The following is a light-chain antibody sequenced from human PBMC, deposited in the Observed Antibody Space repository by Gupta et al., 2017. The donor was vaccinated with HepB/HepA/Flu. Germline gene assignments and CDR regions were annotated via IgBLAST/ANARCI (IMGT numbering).Light chain of an antibody. CDR3: SSYSSISTVI. J-gene: IGLJ2*01. CDR2: DVT. CDR1: SSDVAGYNY. V-gene: IGLV2-14*03. Sequence: QSALTQPASVSGSPGQSITISCTGTSSDVAGYNYVSWYQQHPGKAPKLLIYDVTNRPSGVSNRVSGSKSGNTASLTISGLQAEDEGDYYCSSYSSISTVIFGGGTELTVL.